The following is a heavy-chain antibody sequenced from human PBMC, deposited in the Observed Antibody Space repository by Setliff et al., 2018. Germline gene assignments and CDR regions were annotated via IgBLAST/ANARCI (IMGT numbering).Heavy chain of an antibody. CDR2: IIPMFSTT. D-gene: IGHD3-9*01. CDR3: ARDRPPGDILTNYYYYMDV. J-gene: IGHJ6*03. Sequence: GASVKVSCKASGDTFRSYAISWVRQAPGQGLEWMGGIIPMFSTTNYAQKFQGRVTITTDESTNTAYMELSSLRSEDTAVYYCARDRPPGDILTNYYYYMDVWGKGTTVTVS. V-gene: IGHV1-69*05. CDR1: GDTFRSYA.